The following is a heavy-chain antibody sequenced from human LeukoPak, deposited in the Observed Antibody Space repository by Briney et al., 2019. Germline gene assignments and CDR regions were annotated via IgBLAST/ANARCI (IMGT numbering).Heavy chain of an antibody. D-gene: IGHD3-22*01. CDR2: ISSSSSYI. CDR1: GFTFSSYS. J-gene: IGHJ4*02. Sequence: GGSLRLSCAASGFTFSSYSMNWVRQAPGKGLEWVSSISSSSSYIYYADSVKGRFTISRDNAKNSLYLQMNSLRAEDTAVYYCAGYYYDSSGYYQFDYWGQGTLVTVSS. CDR3: AGYYYDSSGYYQFDY. V-gene: IGHV3-21*01.